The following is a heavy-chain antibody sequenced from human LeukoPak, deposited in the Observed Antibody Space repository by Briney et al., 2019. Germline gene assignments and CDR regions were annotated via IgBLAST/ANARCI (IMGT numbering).Heavy chain of an antibody. V-gene: IGHV4-39*01. CDR3: ARHEDSSGWYSNWFDP. CDR1: GGSISSSSYY. D-gene: IGHD6-19*01. CDR2: IYYSGST. J-gene: IGHJ5*02. Sequence: SETLSLTCTVSGGSISSSSYYWGWIRQPPGKGLEWIGSIYYSGSTYYNPSLKSRVTISVDTSKNQFSLKLSSVTAADTAVYYCARHEDSSGWYSNWFDPWGQGTLVTVSS.